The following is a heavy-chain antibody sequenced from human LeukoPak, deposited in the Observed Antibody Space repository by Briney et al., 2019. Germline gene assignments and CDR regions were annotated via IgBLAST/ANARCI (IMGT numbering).Heavy chain of an antibody. D-gene: IGHD2-15*01. CDR2: ISGDGSST. CDR1: EFTFSSYW. CDR3: TRRVDATRWYDP. Sequence: GGSLRLSCAASEFTFSSYWMHWVRQAPGEGLVWVSRISGDGSSTSYADSVKGRFTISRDNGKNTLYQQMNSLRAEDTAVYYCTRRVDATRWYDPWGQGTLVTVSS. V-gene: IGHV3-74*01. J-gene: IGHJ5*02.